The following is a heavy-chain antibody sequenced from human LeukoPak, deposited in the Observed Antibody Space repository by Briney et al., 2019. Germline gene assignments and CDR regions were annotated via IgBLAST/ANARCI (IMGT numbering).Heavy chain of an antibody. D-gene: IGHD3-3*01. J-gene: IGHJ6*02. CDR3: ARDQTFDFWSGYSYYYYGMDV. CDR1: GGSISSYY. Sequence: SETLSLTCTVSGGSISSYYWSWIRQPAGKGLEWIGRIYTSGSTNYNPSLKSRVTMPVDTSKNQFSLKLSSVTAADTAVYYCARDQTFDFWSGYSYYYYGMDVWGQGTTVTVSS. CDR2: IYTSGST. V-gene: IGHV4-4*07.